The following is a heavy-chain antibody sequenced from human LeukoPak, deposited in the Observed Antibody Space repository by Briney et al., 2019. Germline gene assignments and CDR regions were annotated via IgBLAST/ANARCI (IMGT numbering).Heavy chain of an antibody. CDR2: ISSSSSYI. J-gene: IGHJ4*02. CDR3: AKDYAGDTYYFDY. CDR1: GFTFGSYS. Sequence: GGSLRLSCAASGFTFGSYSMNWVRQAPGKGLEWVSFISSSSSYIYYADSVKGRFTISRDNSKNTLYLQMNSLRAEDTAVYYCAKDYAGDTYYFDYWGQGTQVTVSS. V-gene: IGHV3-21*04. D-gene: IGHD3-16*01.